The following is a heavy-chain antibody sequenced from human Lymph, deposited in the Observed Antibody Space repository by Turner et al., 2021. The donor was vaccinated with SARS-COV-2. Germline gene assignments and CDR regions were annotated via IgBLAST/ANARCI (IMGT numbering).Heavy chain of an antibody. CDR3: ARGDYYGSGTYPGKTFDY. J-gene: IGHJ4*02. CDR2: ISVDGNNK. CDR1: GFTFSSYA. D-gene: IGHD3-10*01. V-gene: IGHV3-30-3*01. Sequence: QVQLVESGGGVVQPGRSLRLSCAASGFTFSSYAMHWVRQAPGKGLEWVAVISVDGNNKYYTDSVKGRFTISRDNSENTLYLQLNSLRPEDTAVYYCARGDYYGSGTYPGKTFDYWGQGTLVTVSS.